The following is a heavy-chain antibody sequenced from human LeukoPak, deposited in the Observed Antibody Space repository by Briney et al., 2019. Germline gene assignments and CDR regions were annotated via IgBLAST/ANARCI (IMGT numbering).Heavy chain of an antibody. CDR1: GFTFSSYA. V-gene: IGHV3-23*01. Sequence: QPGGSLRLSCAASGFTFSSYAMSWVRQAPGKGLEWVSAIGGSGGSTYHADSVKGRFTISRDNSKNTLYLQMNSLRAEDTAVYYCAKESDGYKCYFDYWGQGTLVTVSS. D-gene: IGHD5-24*01. J-gene: IGHJ4*02. CDR2: IGGSGGST. CDR3: AKESDGYKCYFDY.